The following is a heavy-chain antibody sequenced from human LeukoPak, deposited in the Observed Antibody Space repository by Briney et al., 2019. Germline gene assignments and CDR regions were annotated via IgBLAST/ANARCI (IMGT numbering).Heavy chain of an antibody. V-gene: IGHV1-2*04. CDR3: ARYYYDSSGYYHFDY. CDR2: INPNSGGT. J-gene: IGHJ4*02. CDR1: GYTFTGYY. D-gene: IGHD3-22*01. Sequence: ASVKVSCKASGYTFTGYYMHWVRQAPGQGLEWMGWINPNSGGTNYAQKFRGWVTMTRDTSISTAYTELSRLRSDDTAVYYCARYYYDSSGYYHFDYWGQGTLVTVSS.